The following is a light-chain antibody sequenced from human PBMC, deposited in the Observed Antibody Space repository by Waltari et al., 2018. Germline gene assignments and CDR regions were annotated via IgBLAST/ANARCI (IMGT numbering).Light chain of an antibody. Sequence: QSVLTQPPSVSGAPGQRVTISCPGSSSNIRASYDVHWYQRLPGTAPKLLIYGTYNRPSGVPGRFSGSKSGTSASLAITGLQTEDEADYYCQSYDSSLSGWVFGGGTKLTVL. CDR3: QSYDSSLSGWV. V-gene: IGLV1-40*01. CDR2: GTY. CDR1: SSNIRASYD. J-gene: IGLJ3*02.